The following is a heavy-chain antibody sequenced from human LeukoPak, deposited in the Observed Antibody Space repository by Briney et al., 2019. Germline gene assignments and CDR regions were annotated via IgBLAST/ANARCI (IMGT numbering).Heavy chain of an antibody. V-gene: IGHV4-59*12. CDR3: ARGPSNCSSTSCYSGTTGAFDY. D-gene: IGHD2-2*01. J-gene: IGHJ4*02. CDR2: IYYSGST. Sequence: PSETLSLTCTVSGGSISSYYWSWIRQPPGKGLEWIGCIYYSGSTNYNPSLKSRVTISVDTSKNQFSLKLSSVTAADTAVYYCARGPSNCSSTSCYSGTTGAFDYWGQGTLVTVSS. CDR1: GGSISSYY.